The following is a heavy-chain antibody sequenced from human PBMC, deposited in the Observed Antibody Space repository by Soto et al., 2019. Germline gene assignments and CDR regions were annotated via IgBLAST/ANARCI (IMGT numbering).Heavy chain of an antibody. J-gene: IGHJ3*02. CDR1: GFTFSTYI. CDR3: ASLITMVRGVTDDAFDI. D-gene: IGHD3-10*01. CDR2: IFPNGRDK. Sequence: PGGSLRLSCAASGFTFSTYIVHWVRQAPGKGLEWVAIIFPNGRDKDYADSVKGRFTISRDNAKNSLYLQMNSLRAEDTAVYYCASLITMVRGVTDDAFDIWGQGTMVTVSS. V-gene: IGHV3-30*04.